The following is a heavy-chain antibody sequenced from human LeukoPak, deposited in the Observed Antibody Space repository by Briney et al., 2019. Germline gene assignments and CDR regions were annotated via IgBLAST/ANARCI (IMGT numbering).Heavy chain of an antibody. CDR3: ARGVYLGNGYYFDY. D-gene: IGHD2-8*01. J-gene: IGHJ4*02. Sequence: SETLSLTCIVSGGSISSYYWNWIRQPAGKGLEWIGHIYTSGSTNYNSSLKSRVTMSVDTSKNQFSVKLNSVIAADTAMYYCARGVYLGNGYYFDYWGQGTLVTVSS. CDR1: GGSISSYY. V-gene: IGHV4-4*07. CDR2: IYTSGST.